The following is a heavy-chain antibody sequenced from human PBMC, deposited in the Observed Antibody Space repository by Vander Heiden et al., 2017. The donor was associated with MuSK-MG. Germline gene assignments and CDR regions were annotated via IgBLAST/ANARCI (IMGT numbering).Heavy chain of an antibody. Sequence: QLPLQEPFPGLAKPSENLSLTCTVSGGSISSSSYYGGWIRQPPGKGLEWIGSIYYSGSTYYNPSLKSRVNISVDTSKNQFSLKLSSVTAADTAVYYCARHVVVPAASSLYYYYMDVWGKGTTVTVSS. CDR1: GGSISSSSYY. J-gene: IGHJ6*03. D-gene: IGHD2-2*01. V-gene: IGHV4-39*01. CDR2: IYYSGST. CDR3: ARHVVVPAASSLYYYYMDV.